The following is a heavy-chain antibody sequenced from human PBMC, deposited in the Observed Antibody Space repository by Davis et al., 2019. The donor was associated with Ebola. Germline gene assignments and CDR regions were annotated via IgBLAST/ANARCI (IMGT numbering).Heavy chain of an antibody. CDR3: ARGGELLYAFDI. J-gene: IGHJ3*02. Sequence: SETLSLTCTVSGGSISSYYWSWIRQPPGKGLEWIGYIYDGGSTNQNPSLKSRVTISEDTSKNQFSLKVSSVTAADTAVYYSARGGELLYAFDIWGQGTMVTVSS. CDR1: GGSISSYY. V-gene: IGHV4-59*01. CDR2: IYDGGST. D-gene: IGHD1-26*01.